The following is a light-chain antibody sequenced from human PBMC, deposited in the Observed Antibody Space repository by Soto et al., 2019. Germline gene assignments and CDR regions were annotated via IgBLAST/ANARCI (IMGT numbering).Light chain of an antibody. CDR1: SNIGASYD. Sequence: QSVLTQPPSVSGAPGQRVTISCTGSSNIGASYDVHWYQQLPGTAHELLIYGNNNRPSGVPDRFSGSKSGSSASLAITDLQADDEADYYCQSYDSGTVFGGGTKLTVL. CDR2: GNN. V-gene: IGLV1-40*01. CDR3: QSYDSGTV. J-gene: IGLJ2*01.